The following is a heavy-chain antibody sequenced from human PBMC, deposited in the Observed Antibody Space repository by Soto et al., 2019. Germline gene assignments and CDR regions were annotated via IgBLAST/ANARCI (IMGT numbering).Heavy chain of an antibody. CDR1: GYTFTSAA. V-gene: IGHV1-3*01. CDR2: INAGNGNT. J-gene: IGHJ6*02. D-gene: IGHD6-13*01. Sequence: VASVKVSCKASGYTFTSAAMHWLRQAAGQRSEWMGWINAGNGNTKYSQKFQGRVTITADESTSTAYMELSSLRSEDTAVYYCARRLAAAGTGLNYYYYGMDVWGQGTTVTVSS. CDR3: ARRLAAAGTGLNYYYYGMDV.